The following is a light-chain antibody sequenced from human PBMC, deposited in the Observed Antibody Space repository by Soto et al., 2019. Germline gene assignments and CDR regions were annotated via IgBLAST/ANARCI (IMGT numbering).Light chain of an antibody. CDR2: GAS. J-gene: IGKJ2*01. CDR1: QSVSSN. Sequence: EIVMTQSPATLSVSPGERATLSCRASQSVSSNLAWYRQKPGQAPRLLIYGASTRATGIPARFSGSGSGTEFTLTISSLQSEDFAVYYCQQYNNWPPYTFGQGNKLEIK. V-gene: IGKV3-15*01. CDR3: QQYNNWPPYT.